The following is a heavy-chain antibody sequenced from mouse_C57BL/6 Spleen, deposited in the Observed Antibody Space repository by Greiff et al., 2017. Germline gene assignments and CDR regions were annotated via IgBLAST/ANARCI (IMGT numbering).Heavy chain of an antibody. CDR3: ARKRSLLSYVDY. V-gene: IGHV1-26*01. CDR1: GYTFTDYY. J-gene: IGHJ2*01. CDR2: ISPNNGGT. Sequence: EVKLQQSGPELVKPGASVKISCKASGYTFTDYYMNWVKQSHGKSLEWLGDISPNNGGTSYNQKFKGKATLTVDKSSSTAYMELRSLTSEDSAVYYCARKRSLLSYVDYGGQGTTLTVSS. D-gene: IGHD2-10*01.